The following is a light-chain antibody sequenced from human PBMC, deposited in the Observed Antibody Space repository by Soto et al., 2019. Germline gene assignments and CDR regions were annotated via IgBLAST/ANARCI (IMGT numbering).Light chain of an antibody. V-gene: IGLV2-14*03. Sequence: QSALTQPASVSGSPGQSITISCTGTSSDVGSYNYVSWYQQHPGEAPKLMIYDVSNRPSGVSNRFSGSKSGNTASLTISGLQAEDEADYYCSSFTSSTTLVFGAGAKLTVL. CDR3: SSFTSSTTLV. J-gene: IGLJ2*01. CDR1: SSDVGSYNY. CDR2: DVS.